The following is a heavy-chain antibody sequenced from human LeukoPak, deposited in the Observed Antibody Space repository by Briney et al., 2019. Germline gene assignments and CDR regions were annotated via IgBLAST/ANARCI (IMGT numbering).Heavy chain of an antibody. CDR1: GFTFDDYA. J-gene: IGHJ4*02. CDR2: ISWNSGSI. V-gene: IGHV3-9*01. D-gene: IGHD3-3*01. Sequence: TGGSLRLSCAASGFTFDDYAMHWVRRAPGKGLEWVSGISWNSGSIGYADSVKGRFTISRDNAKNSLYLQMNSLRAEDTALYYCAKDLDFWSGYFGYWGQGTLVTVSS. CDR3: AKDLDFWSGYFGY.